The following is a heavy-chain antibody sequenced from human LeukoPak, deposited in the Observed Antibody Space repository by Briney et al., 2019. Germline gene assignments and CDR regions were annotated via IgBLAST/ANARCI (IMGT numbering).Heavy chain of an antibody. D-gene: IGHD3-10*01. CDR1: GFTFDDYA. V-gene: IGHV3-9*03. Sequence: PGGSLRLSCAASGFTFDDYAMHWVRQAPGKGLERVSGISWNSGSIGYADSVKGRFTISRDNAKNSLYLQMNSLRAEDMALYYCAKGGSGSYYGYYMDVWGKGTTVTVSS. CDR3: AKGGSGSYYGYYMDV. CDR2: ISWNSGSI. J-gene: IGHJ6*03.